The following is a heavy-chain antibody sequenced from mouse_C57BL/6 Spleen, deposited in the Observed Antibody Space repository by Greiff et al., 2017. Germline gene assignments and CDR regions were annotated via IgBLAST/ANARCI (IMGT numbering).Heavy chain of an antibody. CDR3: ARRDDYAMDY. V-gene: IGHV1-54*01. D-gene: IGHD3-3*01. Sequence: QVQLQQSGAELVRPGTSVKVSCKASGYAFTNYLIEWVKQRPGPGLEWIGVINPGSGGTNYNEKFKGKATLTADKSSSTAYMQLSSLTSEDSAVYFCARRDDYAMDYWGQGTSGTVSS. CDR1: GYAFTNYL. J-gene: IGHJ4*01. CDR2: INPGSGGT.